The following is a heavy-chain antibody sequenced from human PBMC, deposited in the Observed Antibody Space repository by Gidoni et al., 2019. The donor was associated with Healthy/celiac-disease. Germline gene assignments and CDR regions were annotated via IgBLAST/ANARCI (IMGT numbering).Heavy chain of an antibody. D-gene: IGHD2-15*01. CDR1: GFTFSSYS. CDR3: ARGEDIVVVVASDAFDI. V-gene: IGHV3-21*01. CDR2: ISSSSSYI. Sequence: EVQLVESGGGLVKPGGSLSLYCSASGFTFSSYSMNWVRQAPGKGLEWVSSISSSSSYIYYADSVKGRFTISRDNAKNSLYLQMNSLRAEDTAVYYCARGEDIVVVVASDAFDIWGQGTMVTVSS. J-gene: IGHJ3*02.